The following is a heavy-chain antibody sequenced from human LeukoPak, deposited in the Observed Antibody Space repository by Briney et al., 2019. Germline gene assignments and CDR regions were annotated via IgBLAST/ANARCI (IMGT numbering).Heavy chain of an antibody. D-gene: IGHD3-10*01. J-gene: IGHJ6*03. CDR3: TRLIMSSIYYYYMDV. Sequence: PGGSLRLSCAASGFTFSSYWMSWVRQAPGKGLEWIGYIYNSGSTNYNPSLKSRVTISVDTSKNQFSLKLSSVTAADTAVYYCTRLIMSSIYYYYMDVWGKGTTVTVSS. V-gene: IGHV4-59*01. CDR2: IYNSGST. CDR1: GFTFSSYW.